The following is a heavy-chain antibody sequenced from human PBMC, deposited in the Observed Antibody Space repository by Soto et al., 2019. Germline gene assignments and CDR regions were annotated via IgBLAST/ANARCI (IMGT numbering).Heavy chain of an antibody. J-gene: IGHJ6*02. V-gene: IGHV5-51*01. CDR2: VYPGDSDT. CDR1: GYSFTTYW. Sequence: PGESLKISCKASGYSFTTYWIAWVRRMPGKGLEWMGIVYPGDSDTRYSPSFRGQVTISADKSISTAYLQWSSLKASDTAMYYCARLKAQMSYYYGMDVWGQGTTVTVSS. CDR3: ARLKAQMSYYYGMDV.